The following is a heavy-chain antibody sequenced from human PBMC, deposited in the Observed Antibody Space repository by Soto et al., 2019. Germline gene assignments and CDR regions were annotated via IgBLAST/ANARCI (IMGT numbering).Heavy chain of an antibody. CDR3: ARGEPVLMVYATRADYYYMDV. CDR2: MNPNSGNT. J-gene: IGHJ6*03. Sequence: ASVKVSCKASGYTFTSYDINWVRQATGQGLEWMGWMNPNSGNTGYAQKFQGRVTMTRNTSISTAYMELSSLRSEDTAVYYCARGEPVLMVYATRADYYYMDVWGKGTTVTVSS. V-gene: IGHV1-8*01. CDR1: GYTFTSYD. D-gene: IGHD2-8*01.